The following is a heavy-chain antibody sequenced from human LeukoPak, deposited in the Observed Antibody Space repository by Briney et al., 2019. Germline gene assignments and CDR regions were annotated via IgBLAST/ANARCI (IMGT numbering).Heavy chain of an antibody. Sequence: SETLSLTCTVSGGSISSGDYYWSWIRQPPGKGLEWIGYIYYSGSTYYNPSLKSRVTISVDTSKNQFSLKLSSVTAADTAVYFCARDGYCRGSSCPFQHWGQGTMVTVSS. CDR3: ARDGYCRGSSCPFQH. CDR1: GGSISSGDYY. D-gene: IGHD2-2*03. V-gene: IGHV4-30-4*01. CDR2: IYYSGST. J-gene: IGHJ1*01.